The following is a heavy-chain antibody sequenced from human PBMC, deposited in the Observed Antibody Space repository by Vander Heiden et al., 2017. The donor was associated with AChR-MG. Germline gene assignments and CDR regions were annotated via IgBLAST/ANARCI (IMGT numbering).Heavy chain of an antibody. V-gene: IGHV1-3*01. CDR2: INAGNGNT. J-gene: IGHJ4*01. CDR3: ARDQWLRVDY. D-gene: IGHD5-12*01. CDR1: GYTFTSYA. Sequence: QVQLVQSGAEVKKPGASVKVSCKASGYTFTSYAMHWVRQAPGQRLEWMGWINAGNGNTKDAQKFQGRVTITRDTSASTAYMEMSSLRSEDTAVYYGARDQWLRVDYWGHGTLVTVSS.